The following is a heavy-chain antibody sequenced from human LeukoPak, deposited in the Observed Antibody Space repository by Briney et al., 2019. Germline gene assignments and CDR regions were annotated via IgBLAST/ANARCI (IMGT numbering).Heavy chain of an antibody. J-gene: IGHJ4*02. CDR3: ARGRHPGPTWISEY. V-gene: IGHV1-2*02. CDR1: GYTFTGYY. Sequence: ASVKVSCKASGYTFTGYYMHWVRQAPGQGLEWMGWINPNSGGTNYAQKFQGRVTMTRDTSISTAYMELSSLTSEDTAVYYCARGRHPGPTWISEYWGQGTLVTVSS. D-gene: IGHD5-12*01. CDR2: INPNSGGT.